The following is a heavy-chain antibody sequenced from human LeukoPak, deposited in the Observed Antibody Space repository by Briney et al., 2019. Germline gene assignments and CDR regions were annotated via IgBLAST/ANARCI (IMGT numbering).Heavy chain of an antibody. Sequence: PSETLSLTCAVYGGSFSGYYWSWIRQPPGKGLEWIGEINHSGSTNYNPSLKSRVTISVDTSKNQFSLKLSSVTAADTAVYYCARGRPLKIVATFYYYGMDVWGQGTTVTVSS. CDR2: INHSGST. CDR1: GGSFSGYY. D-gene: IGHD5-12*01. CDR3: ARGRPLKIVATFYYYGMDV. J-gene: IGHJ6*02. V-gene: IGHV4-34*01.